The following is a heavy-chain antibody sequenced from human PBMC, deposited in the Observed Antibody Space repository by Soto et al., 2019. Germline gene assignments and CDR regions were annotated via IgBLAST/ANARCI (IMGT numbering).Heavy chain of an antibody. Sequence: PGGSLRLSCAASGFTFSSYAMSWVRQAPGKGLEWVSAISGSGGSTYYADSVKGRFTISRDNSKNTLYLQMNSLRAEDTAVYYCAKDRYSNGYYYYMDVWGKGTTVTVSS. J-gene: IGHJ6*03. CDR2: ISGSGGST. D-gene: IGHD4-4*01. CDR1: GFTFSSYA. CDR3: AKDRYSNGYYYYMDV. V-gene: IGHV3-23*01.